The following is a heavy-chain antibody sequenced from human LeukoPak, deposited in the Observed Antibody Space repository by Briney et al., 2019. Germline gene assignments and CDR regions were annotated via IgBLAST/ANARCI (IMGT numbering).Heavy chain of an antibody. V-gene: IGHV3-30*18. CDR2: ISYDGSNK. Sequence: GGFLRLSCAASGFTFSSYGMHWVRQAPGKGLEWVAVISYDGSNKYYADSVKGRFTISRDNSKNTLYLQMNSLRAEDTAVYYCAKETGYSYGAPRDYFDYWGQGTLVTVSS. J-gene: IGHJ4*02. CDR3: AKETGYSYGAPRDYFDY. CDR1: GFTFSSYG. D-gene: IGHD5-18*01.